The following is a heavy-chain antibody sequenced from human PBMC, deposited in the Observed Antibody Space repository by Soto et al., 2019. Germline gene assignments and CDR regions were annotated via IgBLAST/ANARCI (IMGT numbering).Heavy chain of an antibody. Sequence: QVQLVQSGAEVKKPGASVKVSCKASGYTFTDSYIHWVRQAPGQGLEWMGIINPSGGRTSYGQKFQGRVTMTRDTSTSTVYMELSSLRSEDTAVYYCARVGTTTNAFDIWGQGTKDTVSS. V-gene: IGHV1-46*01. D-gene: IGHD1-7*01. J-gene: IGHJ3*02. CDR2: INPSGGRT. CDR1: GYTFTDSY. CDR3: ARVGTTTNAFDI.